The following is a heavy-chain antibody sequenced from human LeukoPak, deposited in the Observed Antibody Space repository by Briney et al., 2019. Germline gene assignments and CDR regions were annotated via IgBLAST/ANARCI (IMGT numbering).Heavy chain of an antibody. CDR3: AKDQGYYDSSGFPNLYYYFDY. D-gene: IGHD3-22*01. Sequence: GGSLRLSCAASGFTFSSYGMHWVRQAPGKGLEWVAVIWYDGSKKYYADSVKGRFTISRDNSKNTLYLQMNSLRAEDTAVYYCAKDQGYYDSSGFPNLYYYFDYWGQGTLVTVSS. CDR2: IWYDGSKK. V-gene: IGHV3-33*06. CDR1: GFTFSSYG. J-gene: IGHJ4*02.